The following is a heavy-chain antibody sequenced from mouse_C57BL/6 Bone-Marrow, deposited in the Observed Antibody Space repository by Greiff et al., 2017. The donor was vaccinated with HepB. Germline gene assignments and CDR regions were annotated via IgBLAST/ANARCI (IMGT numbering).Heavy chain of an antibody. D-gene: IGHD2-5*01. J-gene: IGHJ1*03. CDR1: GYSITSGYY. Sequence: ESGPGLVKPSQSLSLTCSVTGYSITSGYYWNWIRQFPGNKLEWMGYISYDGSNNYNPSLKNRISITRDTSKNQFFLKLNSVTTEDTATYYCARYYSNYVWYFDVWGTGTTVTVSS. CDR2: ISYDGSN. CDR3: ARYYSNYVWYFDV. V-gene: IGHV3-6*01.